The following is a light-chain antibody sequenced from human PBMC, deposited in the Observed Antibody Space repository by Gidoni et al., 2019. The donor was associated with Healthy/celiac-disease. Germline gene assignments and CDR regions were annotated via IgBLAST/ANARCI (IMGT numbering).Light chain of an antibody. CDR1: QSISSY. CDR3: QQSYSTPVT. Sequence: DIQMTQSPSSLSASVRDRVTITCRASQSISSYLNWYQQKPGKAPKLLIYAASSLQSGVPSRFSGSGSGTDFTLTISSLQPEDFATYYCQQSYSTPVTFGQXTKVEIK. CDR2: AAS. V-gene: IGKV1-39*01. J-gene: IGKJ1*01.